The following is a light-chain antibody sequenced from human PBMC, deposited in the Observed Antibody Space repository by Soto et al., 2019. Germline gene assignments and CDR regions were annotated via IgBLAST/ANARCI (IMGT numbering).Light chain of an antibody. CDR2: EVS. J-gene: IGLJ1*01. CDR3: SSFTSISTYV. Sequence: QSALTQPASVSGSPGQSITISCTGISNDVGAYNYVSWYQQHPGKVPKLMIYEVSNRPSGLSDRFSGSKSGNTASLTISELQAEDEADYYCSSFTSISTYVFGTGTKLTVL. V-gene: IGLV2-14*01. CDR1: SNDVGAYNY.